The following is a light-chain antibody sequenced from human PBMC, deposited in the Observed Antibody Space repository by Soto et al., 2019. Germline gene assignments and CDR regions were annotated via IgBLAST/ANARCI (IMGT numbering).Light chain of an antibody. Sequence: QSALTQPASVSGSPGQSITISRTGTSSDVGGYNYVSWYQQHPGKAPKLMIYDVSNRPSGVSNRFSGSKSGNTASLTISGLQAEDEADYCCSSYTSSATLDVFGTGTKLTVL. J-gene: IGLJ1*01. V-gene: IGLV2-14*01. CDR2: DVS. CDR1: SSDVGGYNY. CDR3: SSYTSSATLDV.